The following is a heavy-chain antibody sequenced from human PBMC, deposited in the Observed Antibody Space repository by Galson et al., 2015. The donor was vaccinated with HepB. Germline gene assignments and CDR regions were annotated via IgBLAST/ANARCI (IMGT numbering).Heavy chain of an antibody. J-gene: IGHJ4*02. Sequence: SLRLSCAASGFTFSSYTMNWLRQAPGKGLEWVSSISGSYTIYYADSVNGRFTISRDNAKNSLYLQMNSLRDEDTAVYYCARRSSGNSFDYWGRGTLVTVSS. CDR2: ISGSYTI. V-gene: IGHV3-48*02. D-gene: IGHD1-26*01. CDR3: ARRSSGNSFDY. CDR1: GFTFSSYT.